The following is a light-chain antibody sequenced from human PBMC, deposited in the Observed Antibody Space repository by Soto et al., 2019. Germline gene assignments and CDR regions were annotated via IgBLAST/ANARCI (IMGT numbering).Light chain of an antibody. CDR1: QSVSSN. V-gene: IGKV3-15*01. CDR3: QQYGSSPRT. Sequence: EILMTQSAATMSVSPGERYPPSCLASQSVSSNLAWYQQKPGQAPRLLIYGAYTRATGITARFSGSGSGTDFTITISRLETEDFAVYYCQQYGSSPRTFGQGTKVDIK. J-gene: IGKJ1*01. CDR2: GAY.